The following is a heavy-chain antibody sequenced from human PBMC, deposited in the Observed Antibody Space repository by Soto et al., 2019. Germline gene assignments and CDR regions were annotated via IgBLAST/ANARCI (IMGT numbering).Heavy chain of an antibody. CDR3: AHSSSTMTTFDY. CDR2: IYWDDDK. J-gene: IGHJ4*02. V-gene: IGHV2-5*02. D-gene: IGHD4-17*01. CDR1: GFSLSTSGVG. Sequence: QITLKESGPTLVKPTQTLTLTCTFSGFSLSTSGVGVGWIRQPPGKGLEWLALIYWDDDKRHSPSQKSRLTITKDTSKNQVVLTMTNMDPVDTATYYCAHSSSTMTTFDYWGQGTLVTVSS.